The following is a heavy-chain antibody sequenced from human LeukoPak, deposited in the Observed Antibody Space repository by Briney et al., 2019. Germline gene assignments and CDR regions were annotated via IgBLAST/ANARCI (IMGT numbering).Heavy chain of an antibody. CDR1: GYTFTSYG. D-gene: IGHD6-13*01. CDR2: ISAYNGNT. CDR3: ARDGEIPGSSWYVGNWFDP. J-gene: IGHJ5*02. V-gene: IGHV1-18*01. Sequence: GASVKVSCKASGYTFTSYGISWVRQAPGQGLEWMGWISAYNGNTNYAQELPGRVTMTTDTSTSTAYMELRSLRSDDTAVYYCARDGEIPGSSWYVGNWFDPWGQGTLVTVSS.